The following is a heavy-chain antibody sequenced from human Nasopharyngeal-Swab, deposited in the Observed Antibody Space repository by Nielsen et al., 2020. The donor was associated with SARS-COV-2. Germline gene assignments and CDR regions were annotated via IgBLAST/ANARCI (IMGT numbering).Heavy chain of an antibody. J-gene: IGHJ4*02. CDR2: IYYSGST. Sequence: LRLSCTVSGGSISSGGYYWSWIRQHPGKGLEWIGYIYYSGSTYYNPSLKSRVTISVDTSKNQFSLKLSSVTAADTAVYYCARSHSGYDLSFDCWGQGTLVTVSS. CDR3: ARSHSGYDLSFDC. V-gene: IGHV4-31*03. D-gene: IGHD5-12*01. CDR1: GGSISSGGYY.